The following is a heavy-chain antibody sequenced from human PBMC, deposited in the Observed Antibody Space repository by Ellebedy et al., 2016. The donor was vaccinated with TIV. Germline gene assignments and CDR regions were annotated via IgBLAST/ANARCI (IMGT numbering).Heavy chain of an antibody. Sequence: GESLKISCAASGFTFSNSAMSWVRQAPGKGLEWVSARSVTFNKNYYIDSVKGRFTISRDNSKSNMYLQLNSLRAEDTAVCYCAKKVGTGLSLDYWGQGMLVTVSS. V-gene: IGHV3-23*01. CDR1: GFTFSNSA. CDR3: AKKVGTGLSLDY. CDR2: RSVTFNKN. D-gene: IGHD2/OR15-2a*01. J-gene: IGHJ4*02.